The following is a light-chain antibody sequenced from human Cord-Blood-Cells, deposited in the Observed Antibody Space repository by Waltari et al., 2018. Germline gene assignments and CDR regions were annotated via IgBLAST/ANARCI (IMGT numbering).Light chain of an antibody. Sequence: SYVLTQPPSVSVAPGKTATLTCGGNNVGRKSVHWYQQKPGQAPGLVVYDDSDRPTGIPERFSGSNSGNTATLTISRVEAGDEADYYCQVWDSSSDHYVFGTGTKVTVL. CDR3: QVWDSSSDHYV. V-gene: IGLV3-21*03. CDR2: DDS. CDR1: NVGRKS. J-gene: IGLJ1*01.